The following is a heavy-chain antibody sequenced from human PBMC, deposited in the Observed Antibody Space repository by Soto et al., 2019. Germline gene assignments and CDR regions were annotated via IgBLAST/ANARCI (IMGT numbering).Heavy chain of an antibody. D-gene: IGHD6-19*01. V-gene: IGHV1-2*02. CDR1: GYTFSGFY. Sequence: ASVKVSRKASGYTFSGFYMHWVRQAPGQGLEWMGWINPNSGGTKSAEKFQGRVTMTRDTSISTAYMELSRLTSDDTAVYYCASAAVTGTAGLDFWGQGXQVTVYS. CDR2: INPNSGGT. J-gene: IGHJ4*02. CDR3: ASAAVTGTAGLDF.